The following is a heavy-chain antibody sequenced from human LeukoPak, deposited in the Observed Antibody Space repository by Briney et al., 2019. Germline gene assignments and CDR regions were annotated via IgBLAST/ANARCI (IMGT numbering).Heavy chain of an antibody. Sequence: GASVKVSCKASGYTFTSYGISWVRQAPGQGLEWMGRIIPILGIANYAQKFQGRVTITADKSTSTAYMELSSLRSEDTAVYYCARDPRLRNSLYGMDVWGQGTTVTVSS. J-gene: IGHJ6*02. CDR1: GYTFTSYG. CDR3: ARDPRLRNSLYGMDV. V-gene: IGHV1-69*04. CDR2: IIPILGIA. D-gene: IGHD5-18*01.